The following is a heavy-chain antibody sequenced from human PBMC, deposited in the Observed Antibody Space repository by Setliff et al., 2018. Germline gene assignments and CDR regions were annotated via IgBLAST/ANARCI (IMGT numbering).Heavy chain of an antibody. CDR2: INPRGGST. D-gene: IGHD6-13*01. V-gene: IGHV1-46*03. CDR1: GYTFTSYY. CDR3: VRSQQLSGWWFDP. J-gene: IGHJ5*02. Sequence: ASVKVSCKASGYTFTSYYMNWVRQAPGQGLEWMGIINPRGGSTSHAQKFQGRVTMTRDTSTSTVYMEMSSLRSEDTAVYYCVRSQQLSGWWFDPWGQGTLVTVSS.